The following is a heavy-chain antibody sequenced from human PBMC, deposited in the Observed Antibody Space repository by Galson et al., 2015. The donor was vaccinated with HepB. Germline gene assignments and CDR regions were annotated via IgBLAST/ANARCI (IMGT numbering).Heavy chain of an antibody. CDR3: AREGGYGGNSEGAFDI. CDR1: GYTFTSYA. D-gene: IGHD4-23*01. V-gene: IGHV1-3*01. Sequence: SVKVSCKASGYTFTSYAMHWVRQTPGQRLEWMGWINAGNGNTKYSQKFQGRVTITRDTSASTAYMELSSLRSEDTAVYYCAREGGYGGNSEGAFDIWGQGTMVTVSS. J-gene: IGHJ3*02. CDR2: INAGNGNT.